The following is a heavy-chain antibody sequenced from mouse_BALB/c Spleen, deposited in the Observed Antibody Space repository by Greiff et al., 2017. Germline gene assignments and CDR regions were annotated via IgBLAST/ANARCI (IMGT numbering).Heavy chain of an antibody. Sequence: DVKLVESGGGLVKLGGSLKLSCAASGFTFSSYYMSWVRQTPEKRLELVAAINSNGGSTYYPDTVKGRFTISRDNAKNTLYLQMSSLKSEDTALYYCARRDGYAHAMDYWGQGTSVTVSS. J-gene: IGHJ4*01. CDR1: GFTFSSYY. CDR2: INSNGGST. CDR3: ARRDGYAHAMDY. V-gene: IGHV5-6-2*01. D-gene: IGHD2-2*01.